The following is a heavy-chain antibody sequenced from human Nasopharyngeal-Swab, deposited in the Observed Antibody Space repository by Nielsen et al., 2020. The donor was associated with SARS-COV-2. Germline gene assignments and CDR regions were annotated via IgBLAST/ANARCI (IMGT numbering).Heavy chain of an antibody. V-gene: IGHV3-30*04. Sequence: GESLKISCAASGFTFSSYAMHWVRQAPGKGLEWVAVISYDGSNKYYADSVKGRFTISRDNSKNTLYLQTNSLRAEDTAVYYCARAGSSWLGFYFDYWGQGTLVTVSS. CDR2: ISYDGSNK. J-gene: IGHJ4*02. D-gene: IGHD6-13*01. CDR3: ARAGSSWLGFYFDY. CDR1: GFTFSSYA.